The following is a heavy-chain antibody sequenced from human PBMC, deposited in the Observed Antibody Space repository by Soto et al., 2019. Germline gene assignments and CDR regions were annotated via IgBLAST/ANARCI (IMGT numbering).Heavy chain of an antibody. Sequence: QLQLQESGPGLVKPSETLSLTCTVSGGSISSSSYYWGWIRQPPGKGLEWIGSIYYSGSTYYNPSLKSRVTISVDTSKNQFSLKMSSVTAADTAVYYCGRHSWRYYSYGMDVWGQGTTVTVAS. CDR2: IYYSGST. D-gene: IGHD1-1*01. CDR1: GGSISSSSYY. CDR3: GRHSWRYYSYGMDV. J-gene: IGHJ6*02. V-gene: IGHV4-39*01.